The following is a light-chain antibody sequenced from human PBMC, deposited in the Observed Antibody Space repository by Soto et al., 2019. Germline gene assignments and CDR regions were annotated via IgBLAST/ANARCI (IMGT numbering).Light chain of an antibody. CDR1: QSVRTTY. CDR3: QQYGSSGT. CDR2: NAS. Sequence: EVGLKQGPVTLTLAPGQRATLSCMASQSVRTTYLAWYQQKPGQAPRLLIYNASNRTTGIPDRFSGSGSGTDFTLTISRLETEDFAVYSCQQYGSSGTFGQGTKVDIK. J-gene: IGKJ1*01. V-gene: IGKV3-20*01.